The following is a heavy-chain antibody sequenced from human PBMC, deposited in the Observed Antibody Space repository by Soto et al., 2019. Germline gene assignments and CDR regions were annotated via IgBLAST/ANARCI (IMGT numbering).Heavy chain of an antibody. CDR3: AENLMGNYGMAF. J-gene: IGHJ6*02. CDR2: ISSNSSYI. CDR1: GFTFNNYY. Sequence: EVQLVESGGGLVKPGGSLRLSCAASGFTFNNYYMNWVRQAPGKGLEWVSSISSNSSYIYDADSVKGRFTISRDNVKNSLYLKMNGLRAEAPVVYYCAENLMGNYGMAFWVQGTTVTVS. D-gene: IGHD2-8*01. V-gene: IGHV3-21*01.